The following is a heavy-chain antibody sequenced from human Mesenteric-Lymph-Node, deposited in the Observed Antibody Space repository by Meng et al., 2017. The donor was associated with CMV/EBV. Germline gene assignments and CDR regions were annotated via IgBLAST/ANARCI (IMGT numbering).Heavy chain of an antibody. CDR1: GGSISSRNW. J-gene: IGHJ4*02. CDR3: ARDSGIAAAIDY. V-gene: IGHV4-4*02. Sequence: TCAGSGGSISSRNWWRWVHQPAGKGLEWIGKIYHSGSTNYKPSLKSRVTISVDKYKNQFSLKLSSVTAADTAVYYCARDSGIAAAIDYWGQGTLVTVSS. CDR2: IYHSGST. D-gene: IGHD6-13*01.